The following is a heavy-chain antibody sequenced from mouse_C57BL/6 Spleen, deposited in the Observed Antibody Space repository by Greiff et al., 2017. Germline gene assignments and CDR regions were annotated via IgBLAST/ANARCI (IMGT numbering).Heavy chain of an antibody. Sequence: QVQLQQSGAELARPGASVKMSCKASGYTFTSYTMHWVKQRPGQGLEWIGYINPSSGYTKYNQKFKDKATLTADKSSSTAYMQLRSLTSEDSAVYYCSLGNYEDWYFDVWGTGTTVTVSS. CDR3: SLGNYEDWYFDV. J-gene: IGHJ1*03. CDR2: INPSSGYT. D-gene: IGHD2-1*01. CDR1: GYTFTSYT. V-gene: IGHV1-4*01.